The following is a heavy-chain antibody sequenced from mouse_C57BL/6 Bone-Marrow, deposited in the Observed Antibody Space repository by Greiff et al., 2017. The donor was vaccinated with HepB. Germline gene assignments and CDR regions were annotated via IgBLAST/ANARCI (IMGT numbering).Heavy chain of an antibody. Sequence: QVQLQQPGAELVKPGASVKLSCKASGYTFTSYWMHWVKQRPGQGLEWIGMIHPNSGSTNYNEKFKSKATLTVDKSSSTAYMQLSSLTSEDSAVYYCASKSYDYDERGFDDWGKGTTLTVSS. V-gene: IGHV1-64*01. CDR3: ASKSYDYDERGFDD. D-gene: IGHD2-4*01. CDR1: GYTFTSYW. J-gene: IGHJ2*01. CDR2: IHPNSGST.